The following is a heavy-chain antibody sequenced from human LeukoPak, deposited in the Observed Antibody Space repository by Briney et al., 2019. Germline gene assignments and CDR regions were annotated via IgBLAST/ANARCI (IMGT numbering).Heavy chain of an antibody. Sequence: SETLSLTCTVSGGSISSYYWSWIRQPPGKGLEWIGYIYYSGSTNYNPSLKSRVTISVDTSKNQFSLKLSSVTAADTAVYYCARGRGGRPQNWIDPWGQGTLVTVSS. CDR3: ARGRGGRPQNWIDP. CDR1: GGSISSYY. CDR2: IYYSGST. D-gene: IGHD3-16*01. V-gene: IGHV4-59*01. J-gene: IGHJ5*02.